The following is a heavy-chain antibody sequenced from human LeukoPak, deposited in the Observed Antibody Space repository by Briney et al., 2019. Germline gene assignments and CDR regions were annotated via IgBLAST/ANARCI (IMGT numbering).Heavy chain of an antibody. CDR1: GGSISSGGY. Sequence: SETPSLTCTVSGGSISSGGYWSWIRQHPGKGLEWIGYIFQSGSTQSNPSLRSRVTLSVDRSKNHFSLKLGSVTAADTAVYYCARAIDFDWSIDFWGQGTLVAVST. V-gene: IGHV4-31*03. CDR2: IFQSGST. D-gene: IGHD3-9*01. J-gene: IGHJ4*02. CDR3: ARAIDFDWSIDF.